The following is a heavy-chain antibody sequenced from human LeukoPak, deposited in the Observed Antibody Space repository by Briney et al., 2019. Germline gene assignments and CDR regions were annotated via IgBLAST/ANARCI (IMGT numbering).Heavy chain of an antibody. CDR2: ISAYNGNT. V-gene: IGHV1-18*01. Sequence: ASVKVSCRPSGYTFTTYGLSWVRQAPGQGLEWMGWISAYNGNTNYAQKLQGRVTMTTDTSTSTAYMELRSLRSGDTAVYYCARDAGSQQGFDYWGPGTLVTVSS. D-gene: IGHD1-26*01. CDR1: GYTFTTYG. J-gene: IGHJ4*01. CDR3: ARDAGSQQGFDY.